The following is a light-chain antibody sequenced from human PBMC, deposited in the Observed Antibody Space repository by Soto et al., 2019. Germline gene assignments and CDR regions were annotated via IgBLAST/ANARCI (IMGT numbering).Light chain of an antibody. J-gene: IGLJ1*01. Sequence: QSVLTQPASVSGSPGQSITISCTGSSSDIGGYHYVSWYQQHPGKVPKLMIYEVSSRPSGVSNRFSASKSGNTASLTISGLQAEDEADYYCSSYTSSNTYVFGSGTKVTVL. CDR2: EVS. CDR1: SSDIGGYHY. V-gene: IGLV2-14*01. CDR3: SSYTSSNTYV.